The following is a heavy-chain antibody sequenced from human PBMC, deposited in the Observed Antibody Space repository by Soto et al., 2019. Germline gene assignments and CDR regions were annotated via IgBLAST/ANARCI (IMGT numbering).Heavy chain of an antibody. CDR2: IYYSGST. CDR1: GCSISSYY. V-gene: IGHV4-59*01. Sequence: PSETLSLTCTFSGCSISSYYWSWIRQPPGKGLEWIGYIYYSGSTNYNPSLKSRVTISVDTSKNQFSLKLSSVTAADTAVYYCARAWGEAFDYWGQGTLVTVSS. CDR3: ARAWGEAFDY. J-gene: IGHJ4*02. D-gene: IGHD3-16*01.